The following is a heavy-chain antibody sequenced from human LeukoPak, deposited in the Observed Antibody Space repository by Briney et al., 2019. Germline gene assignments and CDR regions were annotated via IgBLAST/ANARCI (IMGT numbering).Heavy chain of an antibody. Sequence: GGSLRLSCVASGFTFSRNWMSWVRQAPGKGLEWVGNIQPDGSEQYPVDSVKGRFTISRDNARNSLFLQMNSLRAEDTAVYYCAKPAKTDYADYWGQGTLVTVSS. CDR2: IQPDGSEQ. CDR1: GFTFSRNW. J-gene: IGHJ4*02. V-gene: IGHV3-7*03. D-gene: IGHD1-14*01. CDR3: AKPAKTDYADY.